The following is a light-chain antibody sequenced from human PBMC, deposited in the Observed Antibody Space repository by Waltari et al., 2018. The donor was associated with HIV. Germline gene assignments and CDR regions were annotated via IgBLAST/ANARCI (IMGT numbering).Light chain of an antibody. CDR3: ATWDDSLSGYV. CDR1: SSNIGSNY. V-gene: IGLV1-47*01. Sequence: SVLTQPPSASGTPGQRVTISCSGSSSNIGSNYVYWYQQLPGAAPKLLIYTNNQRPSGVPDLFAGSKSGTSASLAITVLRSEDEADYYCATWDDSLSGYVFGTGTKVTVL. CDR2: TNN. J-gene: IGLJ1*01.